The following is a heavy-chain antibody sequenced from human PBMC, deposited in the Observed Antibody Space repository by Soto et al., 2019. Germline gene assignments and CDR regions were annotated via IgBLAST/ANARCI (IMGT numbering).Heavy chain of an antibody. J-gene: IGHJ6*02. CDR3: ARIALHYFGDFVPNYYYYYGMDV. Sequence: SETLSLTCAVSGGSISSSNWWSWVRQPPGKELEWIGEIYHSGSTNYNPSLKSRVTISVDKSKNQFPLKLSSVTAADTAVYYCARIALHYFGDFVPNYYYYYGMDVWGQGTTVTVSS. D-gene: IGHD3-10*01. V-gene: IGHV4-4*02. CDR1: GGSISSSNW. CDR2: IYHSGST.